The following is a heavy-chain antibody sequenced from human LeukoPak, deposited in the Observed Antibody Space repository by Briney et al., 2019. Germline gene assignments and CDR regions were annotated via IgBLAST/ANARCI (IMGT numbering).Heavy chain of an antibody. CDR2: TYYRSKWYN. CDR1: GDSVSSNSAA. V-gene: IGHV6-1*01. CDR3: ARDSGYYYDSSGYYPFDY. Sequence: SQTLSLTCAISGDSVSSNSAAWNWIRQSPSRGLEWLGRTYYRSKWYNDYAVSVRSRITINPDTSKNQFSLQLNSVTPEDTAVYYCARDSGYYYDSSGYYPFDYWGQGTLVTVSS. J-gene: IGHJ4*02. D-gene: IGHD3-22*01.